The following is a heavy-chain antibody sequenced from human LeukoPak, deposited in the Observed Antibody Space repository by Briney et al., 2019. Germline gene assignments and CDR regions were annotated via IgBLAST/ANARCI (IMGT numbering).Heavy chain of an antibody. CDR1: GFTFSSYA. Sequence: GGSLRLSCAASGFTFSSYAMSWVRQAPGKGLEWVSAISGSGGSTYYADSVKGRFTISRDNSKNTLYLQMNSLRAEDTAVYYCAKDVSVRFGANDAFDIWGQGTMVTVSS. CDR2: ISGSGGST. D-gene: IGHD3-10*01. J-gene: IGHJ3*02. V-gene: IGHV3-23*01. CDR3: AKDVSVRFGANDAFDI.